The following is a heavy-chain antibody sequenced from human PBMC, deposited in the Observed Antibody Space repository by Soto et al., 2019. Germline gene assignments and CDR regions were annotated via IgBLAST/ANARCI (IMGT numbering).Heavy chain of an antibody. V-gene: IGHV3-74*03. J-gene: IGHJ4*02. CDR3: ARDGLITTSWVDFDC. D-gene: IGHD1-1*01. Sequence: EVQLVESGGGLVQPGGSLRLSCAASGFTFSNYWMHWVRQAPGKGLVWVSRIKGDGSGTTYADSVKGRFTISRDNAKNTLYLQMDSLRAEDTAVYYCARDGLITTSWVDFDCWGQGTLVTVSS. CDR2: IKGDGSGT. CDR1: GFTFSNYW.